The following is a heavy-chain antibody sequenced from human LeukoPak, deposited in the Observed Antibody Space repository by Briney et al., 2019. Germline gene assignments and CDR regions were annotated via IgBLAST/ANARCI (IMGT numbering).Heavy chain of an antibody. Sequence: GGSLRLSCTASGFTFGDYAMSWVRQAPGKGLEWVGFIRSKAYGGTTEYAASVKGRFTISRDDSKSIAYLQMNSLKTEDTAVYYCTRDASTGDGWYFDLWGRGTLVTVSS. CDR3: TRDASTGDGWYFDL. V-gene: IGHV3-49*04. CDR1: GFTFGDYA. D-gene: IGHD7-27*01. J-gene: IGHJ2*01. CDR2: IRSKAYGGTT.